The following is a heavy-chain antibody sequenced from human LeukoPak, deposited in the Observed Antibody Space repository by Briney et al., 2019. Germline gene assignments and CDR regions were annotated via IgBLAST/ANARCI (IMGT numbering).Heavy chain of an antibody. J-gene: IGHJ4*02. CDR1: GFTFNRCG. D-gene: IGHD2-2*01. CDR3: ARDGCSTSSCYDF. Sequence: PGGSLRLSCAASGFTFNRCGFHWVRQAPGKGLEWVAVIWHDGSKKYYADSVKGRFTISRDNSKNTLYLQMNSLRVEDTAVYYCARDGCSTSSCYDFWGQGTLVTVSS. CDR2: IWHDGSKK. V-gene: IGHV3-33*01.